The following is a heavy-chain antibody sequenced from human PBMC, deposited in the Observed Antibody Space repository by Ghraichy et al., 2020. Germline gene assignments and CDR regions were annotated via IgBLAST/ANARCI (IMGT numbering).Heavy chain of an antibody. CDR1: GLTFSSHW. Sequence: GGSLRLSCAASGLTFSSHWMSWVRQAPGKGLEWVANIKRDGSEKYYVDSVKGRFTISRDNAKNSLYLQMNSLRAEDTAVYYCARDFEAADGPNWFDPWGQGTLVTVSS. D-gene: IGHD6-13*01. CDR3: ARDFEAADGPNWFDP. V-gene: IGHV3-7*03. CDR2: IKRDGSEK. J-gene: IGHJ5*02.